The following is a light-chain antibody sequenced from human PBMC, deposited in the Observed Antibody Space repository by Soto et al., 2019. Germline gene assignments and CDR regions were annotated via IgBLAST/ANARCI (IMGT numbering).Light chain of an antibody. Sequence: QSALTQPASVSGSPGQSITISCTGSSSDVGGYNLVSWYQHHPGKAPKLIIYEGSQRPSGVSNRFFGPKSGNTASLTISGLQAEDEADYHCCSYAGSSSYVFGTGTKVTVL. CDR2: EGS. V-gene: IGLV2-23*01. CDR3: CSYAGSSSYV. CDR1: SSDVGGYNL. J-gene: IGLJ1*01.